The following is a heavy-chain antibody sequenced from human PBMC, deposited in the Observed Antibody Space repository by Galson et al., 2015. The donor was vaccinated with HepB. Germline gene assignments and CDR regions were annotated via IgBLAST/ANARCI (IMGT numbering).Heavy chain of an antibody. Sequence: SLRLSCAASGFTFSSYAMSWVRQAPGKGLEWVSAISGSGGSTYYADSVKGRFTVSRDNSKNTLYLQMNSLRAEDTAVYYCAKSPGYCSGGSCRLTYFDYWGQGTLVTVSS. CDR2: ISGSGGST. CDR3: AKSPGYCSGGSCRLTYFDY. J-gene: IGHJ4*02. D-gene: IGHD2-15*01. CDR1: GFTFSSYA. V-gene: IGHV3-23*01.